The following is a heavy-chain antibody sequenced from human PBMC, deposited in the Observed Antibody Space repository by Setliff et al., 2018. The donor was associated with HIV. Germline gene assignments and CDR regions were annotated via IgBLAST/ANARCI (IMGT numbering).Heavy chain of an antibody. CDR1: GGSINYFY. V-gene: IGHV4-59*08. Sequence: SETLSLTCSVSGGSINYFYWSWVRQPPGERLEWLGNVFYSGSTTYNPSLESRLTISIDTSKKQFSLKLSSVTAADTAMYYCARRESYYDILTGPAFDAFDIWGQGTMVTVSS. CDR2: VFYSGST. CDR3: ARRESYYDILTGPAFDAFDI. J-gene: IGHJ3*02. D-gene: IGHD3-9*01.